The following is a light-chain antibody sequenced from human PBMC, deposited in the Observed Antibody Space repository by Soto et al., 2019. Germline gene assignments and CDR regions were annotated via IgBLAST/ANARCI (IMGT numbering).Light chain of an antibody. CDR2: EVS. J-gene: IGLJ2*01. V-gene: IGLV2-8*01. CDR1: SSDVGGYNY. CDR3: SSFAGNNKEV. Sequence: QSALTQPPSASGSPGQSVTISCTGTSSDVGGYNYVSWYQQHPGKAPKLMISEVSKRPSGVPDRFSGSKSGNTASLTVSGLQAEDEADYYCSSFAGNNKEVFGGGTKLTVL.